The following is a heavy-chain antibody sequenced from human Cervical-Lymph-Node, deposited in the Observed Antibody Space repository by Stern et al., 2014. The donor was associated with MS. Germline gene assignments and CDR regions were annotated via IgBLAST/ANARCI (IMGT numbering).Heavy chain of an antibody. V-gene: IGHV4-59*01. CDR3: ARDSGDPWYGPIDA. Sequence: QLQLQESGPGLVKPSETLSLTCTVSGGSIINYYWSWIRQTPGKGLEWIGYIYYTGRTNYNPSLKSRVTISVDTSKNQLSLMLRSLTAAEPAVYYCARDSGDPWYGPIDAWGQGTQVIVSS. CDR2: IYYTGRT. CDR1: GGSIINYY. D-gene: IGHD5-12*01. J-gene: IGHJ5*02.